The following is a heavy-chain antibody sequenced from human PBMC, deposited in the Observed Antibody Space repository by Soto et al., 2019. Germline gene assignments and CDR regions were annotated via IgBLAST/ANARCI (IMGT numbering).Heavy chain of an antibody. J-gene: IGHJ6*02. CDR3: ASDPSQYGMDV. V-gene: IGHV1-3*05. CDR2: INAGNGNT. Sequence: QVQLVQSGAEEKKPGASVKVSCKASGYTFTSYAMHWVRQAPGQRLEWMGWINAGNGNTKESQKFQGRVTITRDTSASPGYMELICLRSEDTAVYYCASDPSQYGMDVWGQGTTVTVSS. CDR1: GYTFTSYA.